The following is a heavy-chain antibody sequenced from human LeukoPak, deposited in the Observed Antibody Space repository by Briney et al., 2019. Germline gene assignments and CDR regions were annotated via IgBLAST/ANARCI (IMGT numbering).Heavy chain of an antibody. CDR1: GGSISSHY. D-gene: IGHD5-18*01. V-gene: IGHV4-59*11. CDR3: ATVKRGSIFGYFDF. Sequence: TSETLSLTCTVSGGSISSHYWSWIRQPPGKGLEWIAYLFDSVNTKDNPSLQSRLTLSADTSKNQFSLRLSSVTAADTAVYYCATVKRGSIFGYFDFWGQGIKVTVSS. CDR2: LFDSVNT. J-gene: IGHJ4*02.